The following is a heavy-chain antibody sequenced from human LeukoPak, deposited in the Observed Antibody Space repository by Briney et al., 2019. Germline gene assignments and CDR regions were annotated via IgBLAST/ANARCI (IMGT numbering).Heavy chain of an antibody. CDR3: ARHRVGIAAAETLDV. J-gene: IGHJ6*04. CDR2: IYHSGST. V-gene: IGHV4-38-2*01. D-gene: IGHD6-13*01. Sequence: SETLSLTCAVSGYSISSGYYWGWIRQPPGKGLEWIGSIYHSGSTYYNLSLKSRVTISVDTSKNQFSLKLSSVTAADTAVYYCARHRVGIAAAETLDVWGKGTTVTVSS. CDR1: GYSISSGYY.